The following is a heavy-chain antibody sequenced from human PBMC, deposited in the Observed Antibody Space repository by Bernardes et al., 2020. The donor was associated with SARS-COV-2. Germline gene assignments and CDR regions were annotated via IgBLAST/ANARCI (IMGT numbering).Heavy chain of an antibody. CDR1: GFTFSSYW. CDR2: INTDGSST. CDR3: ARSAFLSSSPQYYFDY. D-gene: IGHD6-6*01. J-gene: IGHJ4*02. V-gene: IGHV3-74*01. Sequence: GGSLRLSCAASGFTFSSYWIHWVRQVPGKGLVWVSRINTDGSSTNYADSVKGRFTISRDNAKNSLYLQMNSLRAEDTAVYYCARSAFLSSSPQYYFDYRGQGALVTVSS.